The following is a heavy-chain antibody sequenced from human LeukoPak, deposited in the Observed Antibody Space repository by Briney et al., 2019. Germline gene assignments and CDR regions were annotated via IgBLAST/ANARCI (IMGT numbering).Heavy chain of an antibody. D-gene: IGHD7-27*01. CDR3: TRGLGSFDY. Sequence: GASVKVSCKXSGGTFSSYAISWVRQAPGQGLEWMGRIIPIFGTANYAQKFQGRVTITADESTSTAYMELRSLRSEDTAVYYCTRGLGSFDYWGQGTLVTVSS. J-gene: IGHJ4*02. CDR1: GGTFSSYA. CDR2: IIPIFGTA. V-gene: IGHV1-69*13.